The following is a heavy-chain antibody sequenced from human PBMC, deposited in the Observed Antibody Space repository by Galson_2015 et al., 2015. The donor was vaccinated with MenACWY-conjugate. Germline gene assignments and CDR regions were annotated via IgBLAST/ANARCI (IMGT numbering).Heavy chain of an antibody. CDR3: ARDVRGGDSSSSPH. CDR1: GFPFSSYA. Sequence: SLRLSCAASGFPFSSYAMGWVRQAPGKGLEWVSDISGGGHTTFHAGSLKGRVTISRGHFKDKLYLQMNSLRAEDTATYFCARDVRGGDSSSSPHWGQGTLVTVSS. D-gene: IGHD6-6*01. J-gene: IGHJ4*02. V-gene: IGHV3-23*01. CDR2: ISGGGHTT.